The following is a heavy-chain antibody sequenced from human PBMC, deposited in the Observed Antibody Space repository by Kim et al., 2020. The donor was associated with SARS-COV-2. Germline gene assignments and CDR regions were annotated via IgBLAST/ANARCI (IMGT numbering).Heavy chain of an antibody. CDR2: ISYDGSNK. CDR1: GFTFSSYA. CDR3: ARARSGSYIDWFDP. Sequence: GGSLRLSCAASGFTFSSYAMHWVRQAPGKGLEWVAVISYDGSNKYYADSVKGRFTISRDNSKNTLYLQMNSLRAEGTAVYYCARARSGSYIDWFDPWGQGTLVTVSS. J-gene: IGHJ5*02. V-gene: IGHV3-30*04. D-gene: IGHD3-10*01.